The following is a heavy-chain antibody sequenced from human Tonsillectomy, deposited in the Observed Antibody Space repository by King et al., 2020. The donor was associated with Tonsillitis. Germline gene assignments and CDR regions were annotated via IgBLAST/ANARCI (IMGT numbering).Heavy chain of an antibody. V-gene: IGHV3-74*01. J-gene: IGHJ6*02. CDR2: INSDGNST. CDR3: ARDLVIVVVPVASASPDGMDV. CDR1: GFTFSSYW. D-gene: IGHD2-2*01. Sequence: VQLVESGGGLVQPGGSLRLSCAASGFTFSSYWMHWVRQAPGKGLVWVSRINSDGNSTSYADSVKGRFTISRDNAKNTLYLQMNSLRAEDTAVYYCARDLVIVVVPVASASPDGMDVWGQGTTVTVSS.